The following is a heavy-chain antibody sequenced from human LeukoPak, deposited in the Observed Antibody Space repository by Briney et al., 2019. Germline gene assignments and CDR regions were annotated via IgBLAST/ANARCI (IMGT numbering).Heavy chain of an antibody. J-gene: IGHJ4*02. CDR2: IKQDGSEK. CDR3: ARAAYTGSPTSFDY. D-gene: IGHD1-26*01. CDR1: GFTFSTSW. V-gene: IGHV3-7*04. Sequence: GGSLRLSCAASGFTFSTSWMSWVRQAPGKGPEWVATIKQDGSEKYYVDSVKGRFTISRDNAKISLYLQMNSLRAEDTAVYYCARAAYTGSPTSFDYWGQGTLVTVSS.